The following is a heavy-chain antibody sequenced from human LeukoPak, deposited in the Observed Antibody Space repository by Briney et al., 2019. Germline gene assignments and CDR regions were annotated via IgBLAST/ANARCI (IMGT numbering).Heavy chain of an antibody. V-gene: IGHV3-23*01. D-gene: IGHD3-22*01. Sequence: GGSLRLSCAASGFTFSSYAVSWVRQAPGKGLERVSGITASGDNTYYADSVKGRFNISRDNSKNTLYLQMNSLRAEDTAVYYCAKDTPLGSSGYLSDYWGQGTLVTVSS. J-gene: IGHJ4*02. CDR3: AKDTPLGSSGYLSDY. CDR1: GFTFSSYA. CDR2: ITASGDNT.